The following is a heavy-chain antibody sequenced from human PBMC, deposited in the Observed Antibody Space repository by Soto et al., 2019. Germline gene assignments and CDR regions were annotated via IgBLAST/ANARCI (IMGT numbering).Heavy chain of an antibody. D-gene: IGHD3-16*01. CDR3: ASLGRHG. J-gene: IGHJ6*02. Sequence: GGSLSLSCAASRFTFCDFWMDWVRPAPGKGPEWVVNIKQDGSEKNYVDSVKGRFIISRDNAKNSLYLQMNSLRAEDTAVYYCASLGRHGWGQGTTVTVSS. V-gene: IGHV3-7*01. CDR2: IKQDGSEK. CDR1: RFTFCDFW.